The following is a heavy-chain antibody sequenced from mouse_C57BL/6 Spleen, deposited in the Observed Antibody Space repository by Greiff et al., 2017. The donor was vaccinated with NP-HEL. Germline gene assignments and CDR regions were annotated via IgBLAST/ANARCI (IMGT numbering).Heavy chain of an antibody. J-gene: IGHJ1*03. CDR1: GYTFTSYW. CDR2: IDPSDSYT. D-gene: IGHD1-1*01. CDR3: ARSGDYGSSYGYFDV. Sequence: VQLQQPGAELVMPGASVKLSCKASGYTFTSYWMHWVKQRPGQGLEWIGEIDPSDSYTNYNQKFKGKSTLTVDKSSSTAYMQLSSLTSEDSAVYYCARSGDYGSSYGYFDVWGTGTTVTVSS. V-gene: IGHV1-69*01.